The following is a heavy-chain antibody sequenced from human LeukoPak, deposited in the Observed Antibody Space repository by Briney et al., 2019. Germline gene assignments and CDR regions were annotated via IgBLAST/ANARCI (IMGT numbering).Heavy chain of an antibody. CDR3: ARPRSRTYYYDSSGSGFDY. D-gene: IGHD3-22*01. CDR1: GGSFSGYY. CDR2: INHSGST. V-gene: IGHV4-34*01. Sequence: SETLSLTCAVYGGSFSGYYWSWIRQPPGKGLEWIGEINHSGSTNYNPSLKSRVTISVDTSKNQFSLKLSSVTAADTAVYYCARPRSRTYYYDSSGSGFDYWGQGTLVTVSS. J-gene: IGHJ4*02.